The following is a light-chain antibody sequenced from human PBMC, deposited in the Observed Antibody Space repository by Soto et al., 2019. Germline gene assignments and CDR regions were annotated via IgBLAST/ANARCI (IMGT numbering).Light chain of an antibody. CDR1: KLGDKY. CDR3: QAKGV. CDR2: QDS. V-gene: IGLV3-1*01. J-gene: IGLJ2*01. Sequence: SSELTQPPSVSVSPGQTASITCSGDKLGDKYACWYQQKPGQSPVLVIYQDSKRPSGIPERFSGSNSGNTATLTISGTQAMDEADYYCQAKGVFGGGTKLTVL.